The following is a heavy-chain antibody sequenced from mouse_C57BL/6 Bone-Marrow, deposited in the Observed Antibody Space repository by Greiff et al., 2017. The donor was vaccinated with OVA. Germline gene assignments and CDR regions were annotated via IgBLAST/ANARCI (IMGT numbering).Heavy chain of an antibody. CDR1: GFNIKNTY. CDR2: IDPANGNT. Sequence: EVQLQQSVAELVRPGASVKLSCTASGFNIKNTYMHWVKQRPEQGLEWIGRIDPANGNTKYAPKFQGKATLTAEKSSSTAYMQLSSLTSEDSAVYFCARGDYGYFDVWGTGTTVTVSS. CDR3: ARGDYGYFDV. D-gene: IGHD2-13*01. V-gene: IGHV14-3*01. J-gene: IGHJ1*03.